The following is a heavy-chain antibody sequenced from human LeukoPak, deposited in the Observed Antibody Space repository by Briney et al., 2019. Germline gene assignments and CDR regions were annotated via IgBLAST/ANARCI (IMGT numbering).Heavy chain of an antibody. J-gene: IGHJ3*02. CDR3: ARQRYCSSTSCLDAFDI. CDR1: GYSISSGYY. CDR2: IYHSGST. V-gene: IGHV4-38-2*01. D-gene: IGHD2-2*01. Sequence: PSETLSLTCAVSGYSISSGYYWGWIRQPPGKGLEWIGSIYHSGSTYYNPSLKGRVTISVDTSKNQFSLKLSSVTAADTAVYYCARQRYCSSTSCLDAFDIWGQGTMVTVSS.